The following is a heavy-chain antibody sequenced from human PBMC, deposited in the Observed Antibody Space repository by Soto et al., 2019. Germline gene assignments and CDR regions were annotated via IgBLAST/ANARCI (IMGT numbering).Heavy chain of an antibody. V-gene: IGHV4-34*01. CDR2: INHSGST. CDR1: GGSFSGYY. D-gene: IGHD6-13*01. J-gene: IGHJ6*03. Sequence: SETLSLTCAVYGGSFSGYYWSWIRQPPGKGLEWIGEINHSGSTNYNPSLKSRVTISVDTSKNQFSLKLSSVTAADTAVYYCARVITSYSSLDVWGKGTTVTVS. CDR3: ARVITSYSSLDV.